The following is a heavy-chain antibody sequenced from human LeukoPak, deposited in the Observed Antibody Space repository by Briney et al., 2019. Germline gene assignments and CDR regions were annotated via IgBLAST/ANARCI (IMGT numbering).Heavy chain of an antibody. J-gene: IGHJ3*02. D-gene: IGHD3-22*01. CDR2: MNPNSGNT. CDR1: GYTFTSYD. Sequence: ASVKVSCKASGYTFTSYDINWVRQATGQELEWMGWMNPNSGNTGYAQKFQGRVTITRNTSISTAYMELSSLRSEDTAVYYCARARYYYDSSGPGAFDIWGQGTMVTVSS. CDR3: ARARYYYDSSGPGAFDI. V-gene: IGHV1-8*03.